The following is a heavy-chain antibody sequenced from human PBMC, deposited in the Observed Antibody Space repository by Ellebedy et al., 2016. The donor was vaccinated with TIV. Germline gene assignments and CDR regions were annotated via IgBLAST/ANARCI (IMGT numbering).Heavy chain of an antibody. D-gene: IGHD3-10*01. CDR1: GGTFSSYA. CDR3: ARGGFGELGAMNAMDV. CDR2: TVPIFGTA. Sequence: ASVKVSXXTSGGTFSSYAISWVRQPPGQGLEWMGGTVPIFGTANYSQKFQGRVRIMADESTSTAYMELRSLRSEDTAVYYCARGGFGELGAMNAMDVWGQGTTVSVSS. V-gene: IGHV1-69*13. J-gene: IGHJ6*02.